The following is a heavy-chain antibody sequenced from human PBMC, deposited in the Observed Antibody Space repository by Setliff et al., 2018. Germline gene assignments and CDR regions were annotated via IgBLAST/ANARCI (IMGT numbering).Heavy chain of an antibody. D-gene: IGHD3-16*01. CDR3: ARGGVLGTGDFDY. V-gene: IGHV4-59*11. CDR1: GASISTHY. Sequence: LSLTCTVSGASISTHYWSWIRQPPGKGLEWIGHTYYIGATNYNPYLKGRVTISVDTSKNQVSLKMTFVTAADTAVYYCARGGVLGTGDFDYWGQGTLVTVSS. CDR2: TYYIGAT. J-gene: IGHJ4*02.